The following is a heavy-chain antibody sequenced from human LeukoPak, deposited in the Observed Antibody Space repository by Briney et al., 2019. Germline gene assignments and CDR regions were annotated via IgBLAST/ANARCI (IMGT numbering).Heavy chain of an antibody. D-gene: IGHD6-19*01. V-gene: IGHV3-7*03. CDR2: IKRDGSEK. CDR3: ARLGPASSGWPESFDY. CDR1: GFIFGIYN. J-gene: IGHJ4*02. Sequence: PGGSLRLSCAASGFIFGIYNMNWVRQAPGKGLEWVANIKRDGSEKYYVDSVKGRFTISRDNAKSSLDLQMNSLRVEDTAVYYCARLGPASSGWPESFDYWGQGTLVTVSS.